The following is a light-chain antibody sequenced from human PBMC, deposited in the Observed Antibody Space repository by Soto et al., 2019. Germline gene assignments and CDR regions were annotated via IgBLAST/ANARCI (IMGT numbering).Light chain of an antibody. V-gene: IGKV1-33*01. Sequence: DIQMTQSPSSLSASVGDRVTITCQASQDISNYLNWYQQKPGKDPKLLIYDASNLETGVPSRFSGSGSGTDFTFTISSLQPEDIATYYCQQYDNLPLTFGGGTKV. CDR1: QDISNY. J-gene: IGKJ4*01. CDR2: DAS. CDR3: QQYDNLPLT.